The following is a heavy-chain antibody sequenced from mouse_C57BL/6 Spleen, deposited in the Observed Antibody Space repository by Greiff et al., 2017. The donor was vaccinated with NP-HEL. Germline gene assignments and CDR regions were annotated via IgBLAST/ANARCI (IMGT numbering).Heavy chain of an antibody. CDR1: GFSLSTFGMG. V-gene: IGHV8-8*01. CDR2: IWWDDDK. CDR3: ARMTIYYGRSPYYYAMDD. D-gene: IGHD1-1*01. J-gene: IGHJ4*01. Sequence: QVTLKESGPGILQPSQTLSLTCSFSGFSLSTFGMGVGWIRQPSGKGLEWLAHIWWDDDKYYNPALKSRLTISKDTSKNQVFLKIANVDTADTATYYCARMTIYYGRSPYYYAMDDWGQGTSVTVSS.